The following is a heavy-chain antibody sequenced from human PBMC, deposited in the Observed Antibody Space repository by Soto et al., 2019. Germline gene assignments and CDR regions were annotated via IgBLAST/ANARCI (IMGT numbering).Heavy chain of an antibody. CDR1: GSPISSYY. J-gene: IGHJ4*02. V-gene: IGHV4-59*08. CDR2: IYYSGST. CDR3: ARHVVPAAPFDY. Sequence: SETLSLTCNVSGSPISSYYWSWFRQPPGKGLEWVGYIYYSGSTNYNPSLKSRVTISVDTSKNQFSLKLSSVTAADTAVYYCARHVVPAAPFDYWGQGTLVTVSS. D-gene: IGHD2-2*01.